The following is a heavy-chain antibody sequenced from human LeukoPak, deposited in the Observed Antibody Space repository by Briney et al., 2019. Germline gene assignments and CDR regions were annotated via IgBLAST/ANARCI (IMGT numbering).Heavy chain of an antibody. V-gene: IGHV3-23*01. CDR1: GFTFSSYA. D-gene: IGHD2-2*01. CDR2: ISESDGVT. Sequence: GGSLRLSCAASGFTFSSYAMSWVRQAPGKGLEWVSAISESDGVTKYADSVKGRFTISRDNSKNTVYLQMNSLRAEDTAIYYCAKSDCSFITCYVMDYWGQGTLVTVSS. J-gene: IGHJ4*02. CDR3: AKSDCSFITCYVMDY.